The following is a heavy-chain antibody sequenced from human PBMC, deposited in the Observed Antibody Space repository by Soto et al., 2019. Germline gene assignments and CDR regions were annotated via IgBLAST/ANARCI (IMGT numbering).Heavy chain of an antibody. CDR2: IXXSXXX. CDR1: GGSISSYY. V-gene: IGHV4-59*01. CDR3: ARVVVAASIWFDP. D-gene: IGHD2-15*01. Sequence: SETLSLTCTVSGGSISSYYGSWIRQPPGEGLXWIXYIXXSXXXXXNXXLKSRVTISVDTSKNQFSLKLSSVTAAETAVYYCARVVVAASIWFDPWGQGTLVTVSS. J-gene: IGHJ5*02.